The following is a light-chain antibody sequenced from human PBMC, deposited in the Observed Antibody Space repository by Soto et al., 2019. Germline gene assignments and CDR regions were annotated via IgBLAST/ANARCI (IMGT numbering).Light chain of an antibody. CDR2: GVS. CDR3: QQYDSSPRT. Sequence: ERVVTLSPSTLSLSPRERATLSCSASQSLSSRNLAWYQQKPGQAPRPLIYGVSSRATGIPDRFSGSGSGTDFTLTISRLEPEDFAVYYCQQYDSSPRTFGQGTKVDIK. J-gene: IGKJ1*01. V-gene: IGKV3-20*01. CDR1: QSLSSRN.